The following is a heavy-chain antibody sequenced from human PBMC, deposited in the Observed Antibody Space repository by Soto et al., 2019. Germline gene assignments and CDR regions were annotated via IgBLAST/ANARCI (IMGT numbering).Heavy chain of an antibody. V-gene: IGHV4-34*01. CDR1: GGSFSDYY. CDR2: INHSGST. CDR3: ARSPVTDSSGYSLDY. Sequence: SETLSLTCAVYGGSFSDYYWSWIRQPPGKGLEWIGEINHSGSTNYNPSPMSRVTISVDTSKNQFSLRLSSVTAADTAVYYCARSPVTDSSGYSLDYWGQGTLVTVSS. D-gene: IGHD3-22*01. J-gene: IGHJ4*02.